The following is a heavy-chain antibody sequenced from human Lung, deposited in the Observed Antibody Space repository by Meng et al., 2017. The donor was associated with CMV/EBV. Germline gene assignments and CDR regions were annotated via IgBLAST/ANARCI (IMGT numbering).Heavy chain of an antibody. CDR2: INSDGSST. V-gene: IGHV3-74*01. Sequence: GGSLRLXCAASGFTFSSYRMHWVRQAPGKGLVWVSRINSDGSSTSYADSVKGRFTISRDNAKNTLYLQMNSLRAEDTAVYYCARPAHDHSTSFDYWGQGTLVTVSS. D-gene: IGHD4-11*01. CDR1: GFTFSSYR. J-gene: IGHJ4*02. CDR3: ARPAHDHSTSFDY.